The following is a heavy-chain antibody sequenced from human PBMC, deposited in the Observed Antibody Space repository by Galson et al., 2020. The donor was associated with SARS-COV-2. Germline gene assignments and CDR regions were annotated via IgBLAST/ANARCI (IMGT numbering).Heavy chain of an antibody. CDR3: ARSGDYDTSGRPLGIDV. Sequence: GGSLRLSCAASGFTFSSYLMHWVRQGPGKGLVWVSRINSDGSSTNYADSVKGRFTISRDNAKNTLYLQMNSLRAEDTALYYCARSGDYDTSGRPLGIDVWGQGTTVTVSS. D-gene: IGHD3-22*01. CDR2: INSDGSST. V-gene: IGHV3-74*01. J-gene: IGHJ6*02. CDR1: GFTFSSYL.